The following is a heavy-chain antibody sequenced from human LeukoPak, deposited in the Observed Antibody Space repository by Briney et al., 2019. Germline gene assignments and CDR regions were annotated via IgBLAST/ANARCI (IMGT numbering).Heavy chain of an antibody. CDR3: ARGLGRGRYDSSGNFYYFDY. D-gene: IGHD3-22*01. CDR1: GYTFTSYD. J-gene: IGHJ4*02. Sequence: ASVKVSCKASGYTFTSYDINWVRQATGQGLEWMGWMNPNSGNTGYAQKFQGRVTMTRNTSISSAYMELSSLRSEDTAVYYCARGLGRGRYDSSGNFYYFDYWGQGTLVTVSS. V-gene: IGHV1-8*01. CDR2: MNPNSGNT.